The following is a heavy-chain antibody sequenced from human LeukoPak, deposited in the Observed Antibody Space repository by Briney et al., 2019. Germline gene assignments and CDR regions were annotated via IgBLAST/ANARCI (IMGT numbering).Heavy chain of an antibody. J-gene: IGHJ3*01. D-gene: IGHD4-17*01. CDR2: IYPADSDT. V-gene: IGHV5-51*01. CDR1: GYSFTNYW. Sequence: GESLEISCQGSGYSFTNYWIGWVRQMPGKGLVWMGMIYPADSDTRYRPSFQGQVTISADKSISTAYLQWISLKASDTAIYYCASDYGYLYNAFDVWGKGTIVKVSS. CDR3: ASDYGYLYNAFDV.